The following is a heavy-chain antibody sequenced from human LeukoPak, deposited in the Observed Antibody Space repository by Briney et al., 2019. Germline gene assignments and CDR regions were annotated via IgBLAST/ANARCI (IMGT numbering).Heavy chain of an antibody. D-gene: IGHD3-10*01. CDR3: ARDYGSGTYSLYYYGLDV. J-gene: IGHJ6*02. CDR1: GYTFSNYA. V-gene: IGHV1-18*01. Sequence: ASVNDSCKTSGYTFSNYAISWVRQAPGQGREWMGWISTYTGNTKYAQKFPGRVTMTTETSTSTAFMELRSLESDDTAVYYCARDYGSGTYSLYYYGLDVWGQGTTVTVSS. CDR2: ISTYTGNT.